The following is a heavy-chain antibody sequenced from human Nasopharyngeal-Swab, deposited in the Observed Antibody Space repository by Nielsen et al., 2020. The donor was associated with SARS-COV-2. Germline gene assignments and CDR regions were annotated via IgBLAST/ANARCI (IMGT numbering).Heavy chain of an antibody. V-gene: IGHV4-39*01. Sequence: WIRQPPGKGLEWIGSIYYSGSTCYNPSLKSRVTISVDTSKNQFSLKLSSVTAADTAVYYCARASYYYDSSGYYFDYWGQGTLVTVSS. D-gene: IGHD3-22*01. CDR2: IYYSGST. CDR3: ARASYYYDSSGYYFDY. J-gene: IGHJ4*02.